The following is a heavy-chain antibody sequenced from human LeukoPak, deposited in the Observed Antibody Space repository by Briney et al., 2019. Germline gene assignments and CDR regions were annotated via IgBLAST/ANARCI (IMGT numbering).Heavy chain of an antibody. V-gene: IGHV3-66*02. CDR3: ARGYSYGFLFDY. Sequence: GGSLRLSCAASGFTVSSNYMSWVRQAPGKGLEWVSVIYSGGSTHYADSVKGRFTISRDNSKNTLYLQMNGLRAEDTAVYYCARGYSYGFLFDYWGQGTLVTVSS. J-gene: IGHJ4*02. CDR1: GFTVSSNY. CDR2: IYSGGST. D-gene: IGHD5-18*01.